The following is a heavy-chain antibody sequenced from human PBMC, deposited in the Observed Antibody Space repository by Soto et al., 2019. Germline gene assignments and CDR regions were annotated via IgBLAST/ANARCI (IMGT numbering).Heavy chain of an antibody. Sequence: ASVKVSCKASGYTFTGYYMHWVRQAPGQGLEWMGWINPNSGGTNYAQKFQGWVTMTRDTSISTAYMELSRLRSDDTAVYYCAREGLERPFGYYGMDVWGQGTTVTVSS. CDR1: GYTFTGYY. CDR3: AREGLERPFGYYGMDV. CDR2: INPNSGGT. J-gene: IGHJ6*02. D-gene: IGHD1-1*01. V-gene: IGHV1-2*04.